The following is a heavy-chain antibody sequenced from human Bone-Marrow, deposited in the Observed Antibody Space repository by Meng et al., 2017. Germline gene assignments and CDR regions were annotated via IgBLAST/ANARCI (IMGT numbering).Heavy chain of an antibody. CDR3: ARVRPFLQGDYVAFDI. CDR1: GGTFSSYA. V-gene: IGHV1-69*13. Sequence: SVKVSCKASGGTFSSYAISWVRQAPGQGLEWMGGIIPIFGTANYAQKFQGRVTITADESTSTAYMELSSLRSEDTAVYYCARVRPFLQGDYVAFDIWGQGTMVTVSS. CDR2: IIPIFGTA. J-gene: IGHJ3*02. D-gene: IGHD4-17*01.